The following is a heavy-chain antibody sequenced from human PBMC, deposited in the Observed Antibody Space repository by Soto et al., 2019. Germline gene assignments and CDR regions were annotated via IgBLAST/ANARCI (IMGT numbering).Heavy chain of an antibody. CDR1: GGTFSSYT. D-gene: IGHD2-2*03. CDR2: ISAYNGNT. V-gene: IGHV1-18*01. CDR3: AREVGVDIVLVPAVPRGGWFDP. Sequence: VASVKVSCKASGGTFSSYTISWVRQAPGQGLEWMGWISAYNGNTNYAQKLQGRVTMTTDTSTSTAYMELRSLRSDDTAVYYCAREVGVDIVLVPAVPRGGWFDPWGQGTLVPGSS. J-gene: IGHJ5*02.